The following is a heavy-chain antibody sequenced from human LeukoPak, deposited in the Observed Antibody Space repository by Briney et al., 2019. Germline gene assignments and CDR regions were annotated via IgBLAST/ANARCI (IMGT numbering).Heavy chain of an antibody. CDR2: INHSGST. V-gene: IGHV4-34*01. Sequence: SETLSLTCAVYGGSLSGYYWSWIRQPPGKGLEWIGEINHSGSTNYNPSLKSRVTISVDTSKNQFSLKLSSVTAADTAMYYCARRSYQLLYGYYYYYMDVWGKGTTVTVSS. CDR1: GGSLSGYY. CDR3: ARRSYQLLYGYYYYYMDV. J-gene: IGHJ6*03. D-gene: IGHD2-2*02.